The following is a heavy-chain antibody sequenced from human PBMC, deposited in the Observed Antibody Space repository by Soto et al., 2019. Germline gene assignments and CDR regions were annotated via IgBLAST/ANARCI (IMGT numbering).Heavy chain of an antibody. J-gene: IGHJ6*02. CDR1: GVSFNNNG. Sequence: QVQLVQSGAEVKKPGSSVKVSCKTSGVSFNNNGIGWVRQAPGQGLEWMGGVSPPFRTSNYARKFQGRISITADASTGTVNTELSSLTSEDTAQYYCARVLYYGSGSYSPYGMDVWGQGTTVTVSS. D-gene: IGHD3-10*01. V-gene: IGHV1-69*01. CDR2: VSPPFRTS. CDR3: ARVLYYGSGSYSPYGMDV.